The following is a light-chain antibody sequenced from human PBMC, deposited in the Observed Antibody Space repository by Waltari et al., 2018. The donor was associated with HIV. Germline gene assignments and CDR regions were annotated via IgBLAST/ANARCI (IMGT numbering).Light chain of an antibody. CDR2: DAS. CDR1: QSVSSY. J-gene: IGKJ4*01. Sequence: EIVLTQSPATLSLSPGERATLSCRASQSVSSYLAWYQQKPGQAPRLLIYDASNRATGIPARFSGSGSGTDFTLTITSLEPEDFAVYYCQQRNSWQLTFGGGTKVEIK. V-gene: IGKV3-11*01. CDR3: QQRNSWQLT.